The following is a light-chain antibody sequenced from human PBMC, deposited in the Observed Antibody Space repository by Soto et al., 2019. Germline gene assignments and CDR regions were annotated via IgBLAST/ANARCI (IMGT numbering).Light chain of an antibody. Sequence: EIVLTQSPGTLSLSPGERATLSCRASQSVSSSYLAWYQQKPGQAPRLLIYGASSRATGIPERFSGSGSGKDFTLPISRLEPEDFAVYYCQQYRSSPHTFGQGTKLEIK. CDR3: QQYRSSPHT. CDR2: GAS. J-gene: IGKJ2*01. V-gene: IGKV3-20*01. CDR1: QSVSSSY.